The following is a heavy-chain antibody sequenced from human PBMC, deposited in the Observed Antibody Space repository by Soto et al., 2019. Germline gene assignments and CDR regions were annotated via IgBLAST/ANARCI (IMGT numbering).Heavy chain of an antibody. V-gene: IGHV3-23*01. Sequence: EVQLLESGGGLVQPGGSLRLSCAASGFTFSSYAMSWVRQAPGKGLEWVSAISGSGGSTYYADSVKGRFTISRDNSKNTLYLQMNSLRAEDTAVYYCAKTPLVVPAAMYEYYMDVWGKGTTVTVSS. CDR2: ISGSGGST. CDR1: GFTFSSYA. CDR3: AKTPLVVPAAMYEYYMDV. D-gene: IGHD2-2*01. J-gene: IGHJ6*03.